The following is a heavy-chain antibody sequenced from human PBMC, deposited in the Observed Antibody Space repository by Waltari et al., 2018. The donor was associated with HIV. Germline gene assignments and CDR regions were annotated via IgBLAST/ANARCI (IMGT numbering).Heavy chain of an antibody. Sequence: EVQLVESGGGLVQPGGSLRLSCAASGFMFSSYWMHWVRQVPGKGLEWVSRINSDASTTNYADSVKGRFTISRDNAKNILYLQMNSLGVEDTAIYYCASPVGAARAFFYNVDVWGQGTTVTVSS. CDR3: ASPVGAARAFFYNVDV. CDR2: INSDASTT. V-gene: IGHV3-74*01. J-gene: IGHJ6*02. D-gene: IGHD2-15*01. CDR1: GFMFSSYW.